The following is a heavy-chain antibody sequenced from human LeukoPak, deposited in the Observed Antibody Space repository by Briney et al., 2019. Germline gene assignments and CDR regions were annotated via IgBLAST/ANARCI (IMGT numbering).Heavy chain of an antibody. CDR2: ISSNEYDT. J-gene: IGHJ4*02. CDR1: GFTFGAYF. CDR3: VKDLNGTWSFDY. D-gene: IGHD2-8*01. V-gene: IGHV3-64D*06. Sequence: GGCLRLSCSASGFTFGAYFMHWVRQAPGKGLQYVSSISSNEYDTYYADSVKGRFTISRDNSKNTLFLQMNNLRPEDTAVYYCVKDLNGTWSFDYWGQGTLVTVSS.